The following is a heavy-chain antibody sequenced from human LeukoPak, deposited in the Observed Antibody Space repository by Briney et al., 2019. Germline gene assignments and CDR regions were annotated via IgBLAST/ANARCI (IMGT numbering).Heavy chain of an antibody. CDR3: AGERIHYYYYGMDV. J-gene: IGHJ6*02. V-gene: IGHV3-30-3*01. CDR2: ISYDGSNK. CDR1: GFTFSSYA. Sequence: GGSLRLSCAASGFTFSSYAMHWVRQAPGKGLEWVAVISYDGSNKYYADSVKGRFTISRDNSKSTLYLQMNGLRAEDTAVYYCAGERIHYYYYGMDVWGQGTTVTVSS.